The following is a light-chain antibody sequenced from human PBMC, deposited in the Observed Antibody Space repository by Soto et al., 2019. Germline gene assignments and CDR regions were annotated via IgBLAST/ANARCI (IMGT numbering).Light chain of an antibody. Sequence: DIVLTQSPDSLAVSLGERATIKCKSSQSVLSSSNNKNYLAWYQQTPGQPPMLLISWASTRESGVPDRFSGSGSGTDFTLTISSLQSADVAVYYCQQYYTTPLTFGGGTKVEIK. CDR1: QSVLSSSNNKNY. CDR3: QQYYTTPLT. J-gene: IGKJ4*01. V-gene: IGKV4-1*01. CDR2: WAS.